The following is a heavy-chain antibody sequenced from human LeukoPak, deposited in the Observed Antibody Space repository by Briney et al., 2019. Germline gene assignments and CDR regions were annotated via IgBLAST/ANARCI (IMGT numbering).Heavy chain of an antibody. D-gene: IGHD6-19*01. CDR3: ARGGVAGDFDY. CDR2: IYYSGST. V-gene: IGHV4-31*03. J-gene: IGHJ4*02. CDR1: GGSISSGGYY. Sequence: KPSETLSLTCTVSGGSISSGGYYWSWIRQHPGKGLEWIGYIYYSGSTYYNPSLKSRVTISVDTSKNQFSLKLSSVTAADTAVYYCARGGVAGDFDYWGQGTLVTVSS.